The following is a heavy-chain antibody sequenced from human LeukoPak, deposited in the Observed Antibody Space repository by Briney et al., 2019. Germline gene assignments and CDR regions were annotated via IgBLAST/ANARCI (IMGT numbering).Heavy chain of an antibody. CDR3: ARGSQSLGYCSGGSCRAKIFDY. CDR2: INHSGST. V-gene: IGHV4-34*01. J-gene: IGHJ4*02. D-gene: IGHD2-15*01. CDR1: GGSFSGYY. Sequence: SETLSLTCAVYGGSFSGYYWSWLRQPPGKGLQWVGEINHSGSTNDNPSLKSRVTISVDTSKNKFSLKLSSVTAADTAVYYCARGSQSLGYCSGGSCRAKIFDYWGQGTLVTVSS.